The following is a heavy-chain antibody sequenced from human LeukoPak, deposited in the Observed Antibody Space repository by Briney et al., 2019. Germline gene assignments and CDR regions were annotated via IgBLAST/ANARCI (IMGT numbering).Heavy chain of an antibody. J-gene: IGHJ4*02. CDR2: INPNSGGT. V-gene: IGHV1-2*02. CDR3: ARVGYSGYDHPVVAATPLDY. D-gene: IGHD5-12*01. Sequence: ASVKVSCKASGYTFTGYYMHWVRQAPGQGLEWMGWINPNSGGTNYAQKFQGRVTMTRDTSISTAYMELSRLGSDDTAVYYCARVGYSGYDHPVVAATPLDYWGQGTLVTVSS. CDR1: GYTFTGYY.